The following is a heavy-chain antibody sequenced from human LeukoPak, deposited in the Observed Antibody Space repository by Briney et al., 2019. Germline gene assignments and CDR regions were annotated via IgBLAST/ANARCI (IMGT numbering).Heavy chain of an antibody. CDR2: ISPNSGAT. CDR3: ARDLWGWGSDYLDY. CDR1: GYTFTDYY. V-gene: IGHV1-2*06. D-gene: IGHD4/OR15-4a*01. J-gene: IGHJ4*02. Sequence: ASVKVSCKASGYTFTDYYVHWVRLVPGQGLEWMGRISPNSGATNYAEKFRGRVTMARYTSINTVYMEMSSLRPDDTAVYYCARDLWGWGSDYLDYWGQGTLVTVSS.